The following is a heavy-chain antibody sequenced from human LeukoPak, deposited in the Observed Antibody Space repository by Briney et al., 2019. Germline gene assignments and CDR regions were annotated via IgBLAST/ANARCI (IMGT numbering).Heavy chain of an antibody. Sequence: SETLSLTCTVSGGSISSYYWSWIRQPPGKGLEWIGYIYYSGSTNYNPSLKSRVTISVDTSKNQFSLKLSSVTAADTAVYYCARERALQNYYDSSGYDYWGQGTLVTVSS. CDR1: GGSISSYY. J-gene: IGHJ4*02. V-gene: IGHV4-59*12. D-gene: IGHD3-22*01. CDR2: IYYSGST. CDR3: ARERALQNYYDSSGYDY.